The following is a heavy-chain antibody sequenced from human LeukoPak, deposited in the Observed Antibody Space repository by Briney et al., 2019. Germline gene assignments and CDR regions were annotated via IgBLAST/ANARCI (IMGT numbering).Heavy chain of an antibody. CDR2: ISSSGSTI. Sequence: LAGGSLRLSCAAPGFTFSSYEMNWVRQAPGKGLEWVSYISSSGSTIYYADSVKGRFTISRDNAKNSLYLQMNSLRAEDTAVYYCARDSTMRLYYFDYWGQGTLVTVSS. D-gene: IGHD2/OR15-2a*01. CDR3: ARDSTMRLYYFDY. V-gene: IGHV3-48*03. CDR1: GFTFSSYE. J-gene: IGHJ4*02.